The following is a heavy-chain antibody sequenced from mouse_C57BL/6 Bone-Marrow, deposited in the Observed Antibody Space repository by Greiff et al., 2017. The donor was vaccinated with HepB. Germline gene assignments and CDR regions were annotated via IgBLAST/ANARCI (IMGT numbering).Heavy chain of an antibody. Sequence: VQLQQSGAELARPGASVKLSCKASGYTFTSYGISWVKQRTGQGLEWIGEIYPRSGNTYYNEKFKGKATLTADKSSSTAYMELRSLTSEDSAVYFCARWRIYYDYLFAYWGQGTLVTVSA. D-gene: IGHD2-4*01. CDR2: IYPRSGNT. J-gene: IGHJ3*01. CDR1: GYTFTSYG. V-gene: IGHV1-81*01. CDR3: ARWRIYYDYLFAY.